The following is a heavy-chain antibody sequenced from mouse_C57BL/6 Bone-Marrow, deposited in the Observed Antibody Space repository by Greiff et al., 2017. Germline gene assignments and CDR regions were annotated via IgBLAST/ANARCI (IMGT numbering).Heavy chain of an antibody. Sequence: EVQVVESGGGLVQPGGSLSLSCAASGFTFTDYYMSWVRQPPGKALEWLGFIRNKANGYTTEYSASVKGRFTISRDNYQSILYLQMNALRAEDSATYYCARWDYYGSSFLSYWGQGTTLTVSS. CDR3: ARWDYYGSSFLSY. D-gene: IGHD1-1*01. V-gene: IGHV7-3*01. CDR1: GFTFTDYY. J-gene: IGHJ2*01. CDR2: IRNKANGYTT.